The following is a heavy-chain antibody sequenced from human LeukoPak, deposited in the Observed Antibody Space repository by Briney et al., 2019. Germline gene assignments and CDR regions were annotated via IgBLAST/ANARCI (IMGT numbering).Heavy chain of an antibody. Sequence: PSETLSLTCTVSGYSISSGYYWGWIRQPPGKGLEWIGSIYHSGSTYYNPSLKSRVTISVDTSKNQFSLKLNSVTAADTAVYYCARGSITGTTSDAFNIWGQGTMVTVSS. D-gene: IGHD1-20*01. CDR2: IYHSGST. J-gene: IGHJ3*02. CDR3: ARGSITGTTSDAFNI. V-gene: IGHV4-38-2*02. CDR1: GYSISSGYY.